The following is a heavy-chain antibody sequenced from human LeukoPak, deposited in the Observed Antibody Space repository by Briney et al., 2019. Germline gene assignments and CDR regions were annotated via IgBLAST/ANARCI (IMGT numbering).Heavy chain of an antibody. V-gene: IGHV3-23*01. CDR3: AKTTAVATPPLYFQN. CDR1: GFTFSSYA. J-gene: IGHJ1*01. Sequence: PGGSLRLSCAASGFTFSSYAMSRVRQAPGKGLEWVSSISGSGRSIYYADSVKGRFTISRDSSKNTLYLQMNSLRAEDTAVYYCAKTTAVATPPLYFQNWGQGTLVTVSS. CDR2: ISGSGRSI. D-gene: IGHD4-23*01.